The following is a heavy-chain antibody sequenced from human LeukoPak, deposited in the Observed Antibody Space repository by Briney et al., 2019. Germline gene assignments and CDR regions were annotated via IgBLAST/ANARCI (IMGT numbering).Heavy chain of an antibody. CDR1: GYTFTSYG. CDR2: ISAYNGNT. V-gene: IGHV1-18*01. Sequence: ASVKVSCKASGYTFTSYGISWVRQAPGQGLEWMGWISAYNGNTNYAQKLQGRVTMTTDTSTSTAYMELRSLRSDDTAVYYRARVWKVTDAFDIWGQGTMVTVSS. CDR3: ARVWKVTDAFDI. D-gene: IGHD2-21*02. J-gene: IGHJ3*02.